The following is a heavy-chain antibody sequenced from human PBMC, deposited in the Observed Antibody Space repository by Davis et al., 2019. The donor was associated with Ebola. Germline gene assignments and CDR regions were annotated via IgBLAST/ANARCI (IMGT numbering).Heavy chain of an antibody. J-gene: IGHJ6*02. D-gene: IGHD6-19*01. V-gene: IGHV3-30-3*01. Sequence: GESLKISCAASGFTFSSYAMHWVRQAPGKGLEWVAVISYDGSNKYYADSVKGRFTISRDNSKNTLYLQMNSLRAEDTAVYYCARALPYREWLVPYYYYGMDVWGQGTTVTVSS. CDR2: ISYDGSNK. CDR1: GFTFSSYA. CDR3: ARALPYREWLVPYYYYGMDV.